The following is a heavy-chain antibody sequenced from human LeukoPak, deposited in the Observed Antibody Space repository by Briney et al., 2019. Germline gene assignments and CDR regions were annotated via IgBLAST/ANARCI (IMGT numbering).Heavy chain of an antibody. J-gene: IGHJ5*02. D-gene: IGHD3-10*01. Sequence: SETPSLTCAVYGGSFSGYYWSWVRQPPGKGLEWIGEINHSGGTNYNPSLKSRVTISVDTSKNQFSLKLSSVTAADTAVYYCARGYRLITMVRGVMPKRHLNWFDPWGQGTLVTVSS. CDR1: GGSFSGYY. V-gene: IGHV4-34*01. CDR2: INHSGGT. CDR3: ARGYRLITMVRGVMPKRHLNWFDP.